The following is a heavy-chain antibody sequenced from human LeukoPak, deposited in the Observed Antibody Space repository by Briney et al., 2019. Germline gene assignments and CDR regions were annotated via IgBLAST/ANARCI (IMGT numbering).Heavy chain of an antibody. CDR1: GGSISSSSYY. CDR3: ARPLSKWGYYDSDHGGDAFDI. Sequence: SETLSLTCTVSGGSISSSSYYWGWIRQPPGKGLEWIGSIYYSGSTYYNPSLKSRVTISVDTSKNQFSLKLSSVTAADTAVYYCARPLSKWGYYDSDHGGDAFDIWGQGTMVTVSS. D-gene: IGHD3-22*01. J-gene: IGHJ3*02. V-gene: IGHV4-39*01. CDR2: IYYSGST.